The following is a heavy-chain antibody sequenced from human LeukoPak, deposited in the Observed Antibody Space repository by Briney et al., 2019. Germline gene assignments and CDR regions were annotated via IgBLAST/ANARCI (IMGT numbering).Heavy chain of an antibody. CDR2: ISSSSSTI. J-gene: IGHJ4*02. CDR3: ARDTLFDY. V-gene: IGHV3-48*04. Sequence: GGSLRLSCAASGFTVSSNYMSWVRQAPGKGLEWVSYISSSSSTIYYADSVKGRFTISRDNAKNSLYLQMNSLRAEDTAVYYCARDTLFDYWGQGTLVTVSS. CDR1: GFTVSSNY.